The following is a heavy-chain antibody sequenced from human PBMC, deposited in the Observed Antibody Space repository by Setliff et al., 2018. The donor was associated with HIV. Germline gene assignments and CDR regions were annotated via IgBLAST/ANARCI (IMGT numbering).Heavy chain of an antibody. CDR2: IRTLPYGGTT. Sequence: PGESLKISCAASGFTFGDYALSWVRQAPGKGLEWLGFIRTLPYGGTTEYAASVKGRFIISRDDSKSIAYLQLNSLKTEDTAVYFCTRDPMFYNSWSGFTNAFDIWGPGTLVTVSS. CDR1: GFTFGDYA. CDR3: TRDPMFYNSWSGFTNAFDI. D-gene: IGHD3-3*01. J-gene: IGHJ3*02. V-gene: IGHV3-49*04.